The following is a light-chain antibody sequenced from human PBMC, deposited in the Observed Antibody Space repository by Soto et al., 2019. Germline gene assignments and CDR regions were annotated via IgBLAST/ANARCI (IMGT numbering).Light chain of an antibody. CDR2: HNN. CDR1: SSNIGNNA. CDR3: AAWDDSLNARGV. Sequence: QSVLTQPPSASGTPGQRVTISCSGSSSNIGNNAVSWYQQLPGTAPQRLIYHNNQRPSGVPHRFSGSKSGTSASLAISGLQSEDEADYYCAAWDDSLNARGVFGGGTKLTVL. J-gene: IGLJ3*02. V-gene: IGLV1-44*01.